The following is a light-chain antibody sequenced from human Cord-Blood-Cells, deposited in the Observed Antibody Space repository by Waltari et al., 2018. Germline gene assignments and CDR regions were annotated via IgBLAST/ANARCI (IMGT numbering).Light chain of an antibody. CDR2: DVS. J-gene: IGLJ1*01. CDR3: SSYTSSSTYV. Sequence: QSPLTQPASVSGSPGQSITISCTGTSSDVGGYNSVSWYQQHPGKAPKLMIYDVSNRPSGVSNRFSGSKSGNTASLTISGLQAEDEADYYCSSYTSSSTYVFGTGTKVTVL. V-gene: IGLV2-14*03. CDR1: SSDVGGYNS.